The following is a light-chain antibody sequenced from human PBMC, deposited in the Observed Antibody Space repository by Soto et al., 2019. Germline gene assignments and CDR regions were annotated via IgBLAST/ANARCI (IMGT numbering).Light chain of an antibody. CDR2: GAS. Sequence: QSVLTQPPSASGTPGQRVTISCSGSSSNFESNTFNWYQQLPGTAPKLLIYGASSRATGIPDRFSGSGSGTDFTLTISRLEPEDFAVYYCQQYGYSPTTFGQGTK. J-gene: IGLJ3*02. V-gene: IGLV1-44*01. CDR3: QQYGYSPTT. CDR1: SSNFESNT.